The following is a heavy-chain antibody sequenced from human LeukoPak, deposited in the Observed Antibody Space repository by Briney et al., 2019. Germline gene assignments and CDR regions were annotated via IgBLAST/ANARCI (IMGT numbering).Heavy chain of an antibody. CDR2: IYSGGST. CDR3: ARVAAGTVYFDY. J-gene: IGHJ4*02. CDR1: GFTVSSNY. V-gene: IGHV3-66*01. Sequence: GGSLRLSCAASGFTVSSNYMSWVRQAPGKGLEWVSVIYSGGSTYYADSVKGRFTISRDNAKNSLYLQMNSLRAEDTAVYYCARVAAGTVYFDYWGQGTLVTVSS. D-gene: IGHD6-13*01.